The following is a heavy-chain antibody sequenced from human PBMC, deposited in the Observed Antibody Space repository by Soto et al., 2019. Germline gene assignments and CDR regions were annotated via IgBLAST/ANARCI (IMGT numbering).Heavy chain of an antibody. Sequence: QLQLQESGPGLVKPSETLSLTCTVSGGSISSSSYYWGWIRQPPGKGLEWIGSIYYSGSTYYNSSLKSRVTISVDTSKNQFSLKLSSVTAADTAVYYCARQDADYGDYLGYFDYWGQGTLVTVSS. CDR2: IYYSGST. CDR3: ARQDADYGDYLGYFDY. V-gene: IGHV4-39*01. CDR1: GGSISSSSYY. J-gene: IGHJ4*02. D-gene: IGHD4-17*01.